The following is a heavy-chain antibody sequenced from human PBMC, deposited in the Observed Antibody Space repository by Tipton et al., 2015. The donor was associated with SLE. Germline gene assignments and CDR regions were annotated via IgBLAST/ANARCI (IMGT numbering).Heavy chain of an antibody. CDR1: GFTFSSYW. CDR2: IKQDGSEK. J-gene: IGHJ3*02. D-gene: IGHD3-22*01. V-gene: IGHV3-7*01. Sequence: SLRLSCAASGFTFSSYWMSWVRQAPGKGLEWVANIKQDGSEKYYVDSVKGRFTISRDNAKNSLYLQMNSLRAEDTAVYYCARDPPTMIVVVGDAFDIWGQGTMVTVSS. CDR3: ARDPPTMIVVVGDAFDI.